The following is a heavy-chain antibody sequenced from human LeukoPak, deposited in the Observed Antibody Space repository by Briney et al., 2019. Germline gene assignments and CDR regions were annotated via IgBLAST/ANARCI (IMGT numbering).Heavy chain of an antibody. J-gene: IGHJ6*03. CDR1: GYTFTSYD. Sequence: ASVKVSCKASGYTFTSYDINWVRQATGQGLEWMGWMNPNSGNTGYAQTFQGRVTMTRNTSISTAYMELSSLRSEDTAVYYCAVLSNYDSSGYYSDYYYYYMDVWGKGTTVTISS. CDR3: AVLSNYDSSGYYSDYYYYYMDV. V-gene: IGHV1-8*01. D-gene: IGHD3-22*01. CDR2: MNPNSGNT.